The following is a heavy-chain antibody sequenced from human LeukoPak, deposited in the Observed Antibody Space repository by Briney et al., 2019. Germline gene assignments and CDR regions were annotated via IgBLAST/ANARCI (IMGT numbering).Heavy chain of an antibody. CDR2: MNPNSGNT. CDR3: ARGPYYYGSGSHVFDY. J-gene: IGHJ4*02. CDR1: GYTFTSYD. Sequence: GASVKVSCKASGYTFTSYDINWVRQATGQGLEWMGWMNPNSGNTGYAQKFQGRVTMTRYTSISTAYMELSSLRSEDTAVYYCARGPYYYGSGSHVFDYWGQGTLVTVSS. D-gene: IGHD3-10*01. V-gene: IGHV1-8*01.